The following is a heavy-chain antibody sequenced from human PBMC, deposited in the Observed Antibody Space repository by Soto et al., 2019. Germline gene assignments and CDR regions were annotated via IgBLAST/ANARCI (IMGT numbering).Heavy chain of an antibody. CDR1: GFTFGSYA. J-gene: IGHJ4*02. CDR2: VTYSGANT. D-gene: IGHD1-26*01. Sequence: RLSCAASGFTFGSYAMSWVRQAPGKGLEWVSLVTYSGANTYYAGSVTGRFTISRDNSRNTLYLQMSSLRVEDTAVYYCATPSLSTGGYSSFDSWGRGTLVTVSS. CDR3: ATPSLSTGGYSSFDS. V-gene: IGHV3-23*01.